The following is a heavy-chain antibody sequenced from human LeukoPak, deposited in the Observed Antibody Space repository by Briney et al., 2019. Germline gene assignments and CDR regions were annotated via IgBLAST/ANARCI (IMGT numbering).Heavy chain of an antibody. J-gene: IGHJ4*02. CDR1: GFTFSSYA. CDR3: ARVYNDLWFGELYFDY. D-gene: IGHD3-10*01. Sequence: PGRSLRLSCAASGFTFSSYAMHWVRQAPGKGLEWVAVISYDGSNKYYADSVKGRFTISRDNSKNTLYLQMNSLRAEDTAVYYCARVYNDLWFGELYFDYWGQGTLVTASS. V-gene: IGHV3-30-3*01. CDR2: ISYDGSNK.